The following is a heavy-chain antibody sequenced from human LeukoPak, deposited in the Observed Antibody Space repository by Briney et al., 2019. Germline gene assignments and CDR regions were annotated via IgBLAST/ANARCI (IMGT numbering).Heavy chain of an antibody. Sequence: SETLSLTCAVSGGSISSGGYSWSWIRQPPGKGLEWIGYIYHSGSTYYNPSLKSRVTISVDRSKNQFSLKLSSATAADTAVYYCARGEGDCDYYYGMDVWGQGTTVTVSS. J-gene: IGHJ6*02. CDR1: GGSISSGGYS. CDR3: ARGEGDCDYYYGMDV. V-gene: IGHV4-30-2*01. D-gene: IGHD2-21*02. CDR2: IYHSGST.